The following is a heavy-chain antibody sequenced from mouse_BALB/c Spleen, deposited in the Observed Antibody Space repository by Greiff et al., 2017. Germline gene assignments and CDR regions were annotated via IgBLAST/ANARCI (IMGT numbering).Heavy chain of an antibody. D-gene: IGHD3-2*01. V-gene: IGHV1-9*01. CDR1: GYTFSSYW. CDR3: ARDSSGYYAMDY. J-gene: IGHJ4*01. CDR2: ILPGSGST. Sequence: QVQLKQSGAELMKPGASVKISCKATGYTFSSYWIEWVKQRPGHGLEWIGEILPGSGSTNYNEKFKGKATFTADTSSNTAYMQLSSLTSEDSAVYYCARDSSGYYAMDYWGQGTSVTVSS.